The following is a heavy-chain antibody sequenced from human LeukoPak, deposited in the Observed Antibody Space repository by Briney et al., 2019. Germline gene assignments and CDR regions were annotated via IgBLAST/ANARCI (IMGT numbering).Heavy chain of an antibody. D-gene: IGHD6-13*01. V-gene: IGHV3-7*01. J-gene: IGHJ4*02. CDR1: GFMFTTYW. Sequence: GGSLRLSCAASGFMFTTYWMTWVRQAPGKGPEWVAHIKPDGSETYYVDSVKGRFTISRDNTKNLLYLQMNSLRGEDAAVYYCGGFGYEAAVDLWGQGTLVTVSS. CDR2: IKPDGSET. CDR3: GGFGYEAAVDL.